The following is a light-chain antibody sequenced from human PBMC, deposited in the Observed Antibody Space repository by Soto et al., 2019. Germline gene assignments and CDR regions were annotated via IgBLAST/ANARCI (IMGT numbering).Light chain of an antibody. V-gene: IGKV3-15*01. Sequence: EIVLTQSPVTLSLSPGDRATLSCRASQSVSSYLAWYQQKPGQAPRLLIYGASTRATGIPARFSGSGAGTEFTLTISSLQSEDFAFYYCQQYNNWPPTFGQGTRLEIK. CDR1: QSVSSY. J-gene: IGKJ5*01. CDR3: QQYNNWPPT. CDR2: GAS.